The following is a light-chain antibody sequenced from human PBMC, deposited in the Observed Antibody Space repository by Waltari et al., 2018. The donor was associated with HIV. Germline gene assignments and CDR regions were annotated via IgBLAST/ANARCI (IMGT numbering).Light chain of an antibody. Sequence: SYVLTQPPSVAVAPGMTATITCGGDNIGSKSVHWYQQKPGQAPVVVNYDDGGRPSEIAGRSSCSNAGTAATMTISGVEGEDEADYSCQVEDSRSDVVFGGGTKLTVL. CDR2: DDG. J-gene: IGLJ3*02. V-gene: IGLV3-21*04. CDR3: QVEDSRSDVV. CDR1: NIGSKS.